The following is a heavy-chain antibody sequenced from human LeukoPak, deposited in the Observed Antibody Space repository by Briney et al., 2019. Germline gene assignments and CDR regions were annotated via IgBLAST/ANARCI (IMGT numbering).Heavy chain of an antibody. Sequence: PGGSLRLSCAASGFAFSDYYMSWIRQAPGRGLEWVSYICSSSSCTNYADSVKGRFTISRDNAKNSLYLQMNSLRAEDTAVYYCARDRSGSYPLPYHFDYWGQGTLVTVSS. CDR3: ARDRSGSYPLPYHFDY. CDR1: GFAFSDYY. D-gene: IGHD3-10*01. V-gene: IGHV3-11*05. CDR2: ICSSSSCT. J-gene: IGHJ4*02.